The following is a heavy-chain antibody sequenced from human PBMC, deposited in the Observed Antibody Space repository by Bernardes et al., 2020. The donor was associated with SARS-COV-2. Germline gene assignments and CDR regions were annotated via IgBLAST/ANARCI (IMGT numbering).Heavy chain of an antibody. D-gene: IGHD6-19*01. V-gene: IGHV3-9*01. CDR2: ISWNSGSI. CDR1: GFTFDDYA. J-gene: IGHJ4*02. CDR3: AKGGSGSTGRALHY. Sequence: GGSLRLSCAASGFTFDDYAMHWVRQAPGKGLEWVSGISWNSGSIGYADSVKGRFTISRDNAKNSLYLQMNSLRAEDTALYYCAKGGSGSTGRALHYWGQGTLVTVSS.